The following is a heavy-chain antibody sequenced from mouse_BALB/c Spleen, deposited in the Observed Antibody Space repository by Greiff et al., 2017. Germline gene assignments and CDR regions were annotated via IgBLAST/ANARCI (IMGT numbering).Heavy chain of an antibody. J-gene: IGHJ3*01. CDR3: ARGDYGSAWFAY. CDR2: IWAGGST. Sequence: VKLMESGPGLVAPSQSLSITCTVSGFSLTSYGVHWVRQPPGKGLEWLGVIWAGGSTNYNSALMSRLSISKDNSKSQVFLKMNSLQTDDTAMYYCARGDYGSAWFAYWGQGTLVTVSA. CDR1: GFSLTSYG. V-gene: IGHV2-9*02. D-gene: IGHD1-1*01.